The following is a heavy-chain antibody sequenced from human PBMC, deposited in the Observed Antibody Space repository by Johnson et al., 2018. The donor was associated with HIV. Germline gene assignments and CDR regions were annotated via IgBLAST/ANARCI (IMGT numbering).Heavy chain of an antibody. Sequence: QVQLVESGGGVVQPGRSLRLSCAASGFTFSSYAMHWVRQAPGKGLEWVAVISYDGSNKYYADSVKGRFTISRDNSKNTLYLQMNSPRAEDTAVYYCARGSVAGTYRHDAFDIWGQGTMVTVSS. CDR2: ISYDGSNK. V-gene: IGHV3-30*04. J-gene: IGHJ3*02. CDR1: GFTFSSYA. CDR3: ARGSVAGTYRHDAFDI. D-gene: IGHD6-19*01.